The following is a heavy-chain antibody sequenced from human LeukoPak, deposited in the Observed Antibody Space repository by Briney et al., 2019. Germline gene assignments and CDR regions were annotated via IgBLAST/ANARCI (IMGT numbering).Heavy chain of an antibody. CDR2: INQNGSLK. D-gene: IGHD2-15*01. CDR1: GFRFGDSW. Sequence: PPGGSLRLSCAGSGFRFGDSWMSWVRQAPGKGLEWVASINQNGSLKYYVESVQGRLIISKDNAHNSLFLQMNSLEVEDTAFYYCARGRFWWFAWGQGTLVTVSS. J-gene: IGHJ5*01. V-gene: IGHV3-7*01. CDR3: ARGRFWWFA.